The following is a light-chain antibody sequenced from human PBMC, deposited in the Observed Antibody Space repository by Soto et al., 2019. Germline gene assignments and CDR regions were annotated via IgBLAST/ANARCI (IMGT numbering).Light chain of an antibody. J-gene: IGKJ4*01. CDR2: DAS. V-gene: IGKV1-17*01. Sequence: DIQMTQSPSSLSASVGDRVTITCRASQGVRDGLAWYQQKPGKAPKRLIYDASTLQSGVPSRFSAGGSGTEFVLTISSLQPEDLAYYYCLQHDSYPLTFGGGIKVDIK. CDR1: QGVRDG. CDR3: LQHDSYPLT.